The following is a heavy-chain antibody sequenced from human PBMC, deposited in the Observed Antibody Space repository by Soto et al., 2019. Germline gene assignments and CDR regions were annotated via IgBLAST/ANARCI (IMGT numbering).Heavy chain of an antibody. D-gene: IGHD2-15*01. CDR1: GFTFSSYD. Sequence: EVQLVESGGGLVQPGGSLRLSCAASGFTFSSYDMHWVRQATGKGLEWVSAIGTAGDTYYPGSVKGRFTISRENAKNSLYLQMNSLRAGDTAVYYGARGGTPRYYYYYMDVWGKGTTVTVSS. V-gene: IGHV3-13*01. J-gene: IGHJ6*03. CDR2: IGTAGDT. CDR3: ARGGTPRYYYYYMDV.